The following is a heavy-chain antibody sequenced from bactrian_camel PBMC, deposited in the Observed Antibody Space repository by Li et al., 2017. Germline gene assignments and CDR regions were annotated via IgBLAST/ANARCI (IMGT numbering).Heavy chain of an antibody. D-gene: IGHD3*01. V-gene: IGHV3S53*01. J-gene: IGHJ4*01. CDR2: ITSPDRT. Sequence: HVQLVESGGGAVQAGGSLRLSCAASGSIEDKCMGWFRQAPGKKREAVASITSPDRTNYADSVKGRFTVSKDNAKNTMYLRMNSLEPADTAVYYCAADYGRGSWATYAYWGQGTQVTVS. CDR1: GSIEDKC. CDR3: AADYGRGSWATYAY.